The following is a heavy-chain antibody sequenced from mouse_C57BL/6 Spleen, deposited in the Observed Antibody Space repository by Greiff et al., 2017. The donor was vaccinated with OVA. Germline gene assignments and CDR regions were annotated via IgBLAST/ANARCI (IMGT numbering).Heavy chain of an antibody. Sequence: VKLMESGAELVRPGASVTLSCKASGYTFTDYEMHWVKQTPVHGLEWIGAIDPETGGTAYNQKFKGKAILTADKSSSTAYMELRSLTSEDSAVYYCTRVTTVPPFDYWGQGTTLTVSS. D-gene: IGHD1-1*01. J-gene: IGHJ2*01. CDR3: TRVTTVPPFDY. CDR2: IDPETGGT. CDR1: GYTFTDYE. V-gene: IGHV1-15*01.